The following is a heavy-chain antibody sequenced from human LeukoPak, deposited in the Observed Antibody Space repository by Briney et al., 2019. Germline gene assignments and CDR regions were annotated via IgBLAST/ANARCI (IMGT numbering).Heavy chain of an antibody. D-gene: IGHD2-2*01. Sequence: SETLSLTCTVSGGSITRYYWSWIRQPAGKGLEWIVRIYTSGSTNYNPSPKSRVTISVDTSKNQFSLKLSSVTAADTAVYYCARAIPGAYCSRNSCYQAWGQGTLVTVSS. CDR3: ARAIPGAYCSRNSCYQA. J-gene: IGHJ5*02. CDR1: GGSITRYY. CDR2: IYTSGST. V-gene: IGHV4-4*07.